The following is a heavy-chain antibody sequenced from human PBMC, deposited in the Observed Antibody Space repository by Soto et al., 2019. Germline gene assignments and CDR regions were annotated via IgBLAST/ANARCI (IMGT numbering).Heavy chain of an antibody. V-gene: IGHV1-69*06. J-gene: IGHJ4*02. Sequence: SVKVSCKASGGTFSSYAISWVRQAPGQGLEWMGGIIPIFGTANYAQKFQGRVTITADKSTSTAYMELSSLRSEDTAVYYCARSKYYSDSSGYYGYWGQGTRVTVSS. CDR3: ARSKYYSDSSGYYGY. CDR1: GGTFSSYA. CDR2: IIPIFGTA. D-gene: IGHD3-22*01.